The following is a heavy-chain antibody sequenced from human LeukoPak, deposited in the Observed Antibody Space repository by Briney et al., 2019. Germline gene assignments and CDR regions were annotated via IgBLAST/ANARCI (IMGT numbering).Heavy chain of an antibody. V-gene: IGHV4-38-2*01. CDR2: IYHSGST. Sequence: SETLSLTCAVSGYSTSSGYYCGWIRQPPGKGLEWIGSIYHSGSTYYNPSLKRRVTISVDTSKNQFSLKLSSVTAADTAVYYCARRQLELRSDAFDIWGQGTMVTVSS. J-gene: IGHJ3*02. D-gene: IGHD1-7*01. CDR3: ARRQLELRSDAFDI. CDR1: GYSTSSGYY.